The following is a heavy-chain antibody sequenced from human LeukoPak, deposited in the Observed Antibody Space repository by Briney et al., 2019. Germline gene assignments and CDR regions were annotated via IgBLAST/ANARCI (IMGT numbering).Heavy chain of an antibody. J-gene: IGHJ6*04. CDR2: IIPIFGTA. CDR3: ARDRMVRGVILYGMDV. D-gene: IGHD3-10*01. V-gene: IGHV1-69*13. CDR1: GGTFSSYA. Sequence: SVKVSCKASGGTFSSYAISWVRQDPGQGLEWMGGIIPIFGTANYAQKFQGRVTITADESTSTAYMELSSLRSEDTAVYYCARDRMVRGVILYGMDVWGKGTTVTVSS.